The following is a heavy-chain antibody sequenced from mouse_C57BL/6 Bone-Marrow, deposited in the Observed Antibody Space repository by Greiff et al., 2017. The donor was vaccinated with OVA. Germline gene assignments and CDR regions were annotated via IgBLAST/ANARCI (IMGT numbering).Heavy chain of an antibody. CDR3: ARGGSSSSIAMDY. V-gene: IGHV14-3*01. Sequence: EVKLVESVAELVRPGASVKLSCTASGFTIKNTYMHWVKQRPEQGLEWIGRIDPANGNTKYAPKFQGKATITADTSSNTAYLQLSSLTSEDTAIYYCARGGSSSSIAMDYWGQGTSVTVSS. CDR1: GFTIKNTY. J-gene: IGHJ4*01. CDR2: IDPANGNT. D-gene: IGHD1-1*01.